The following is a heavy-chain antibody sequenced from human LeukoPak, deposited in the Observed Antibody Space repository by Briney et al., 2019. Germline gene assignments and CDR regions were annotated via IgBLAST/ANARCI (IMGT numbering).Heavy chain of an antibody. Sequence: ASVKVSCKASGYTFTSYDINWVRQATGQGLEWMGWMNPNSGNTGYAQKFQGRVTMTRNTSISTAYMELSSLRSENTAVYYCARDEEVRGVHGRVWGGYWGQGTLVTVSS. V-gene: IGHV1-8*01. CDR3: ARDEEVRGVHGRVWGGY. CDR2: MNPNSGNT. D-gene: IGHD3-10*01. J-gene: IGHJ4*02. CDR1: GYTFTSYD.